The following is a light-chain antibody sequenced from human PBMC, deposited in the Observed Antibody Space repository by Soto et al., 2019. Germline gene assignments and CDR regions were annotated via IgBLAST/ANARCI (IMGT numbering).Light chain of an antibody. J-gene: IGLJ2*01. CDR3: SSYTSSSTLV. CDR1: SSDVGGYNY. CDR2: EVS. V-gene: IGLV2-14*01. Sequence: QSALTQPASVSGSPGQSITISCTGTSSDVGGYNYVSWYQQHPGKAPKLMISEVSNRPSGVSNRFSGSKSGNTASLTISGLQDEDEDDYYCSSYTSSSTLVFGGGTKVTVL.